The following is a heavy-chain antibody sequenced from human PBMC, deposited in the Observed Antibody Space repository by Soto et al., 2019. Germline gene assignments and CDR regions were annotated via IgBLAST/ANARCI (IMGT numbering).Heavy chain of an antibody. J-gene: IGHJ5*02. CDR1: GYTFTSYG. D-gene: IGHD6-13*01. V-gene: IGHV1-18*01. CDR3: ARDPAAAGPGSFDP. CDR2: ISAYNGNT. Sequence: QVQLVQSGAEVKKPGASVKVSCKASGYTFTSYGISWVRQAPGQGLEWMGWISAYNGNTNYAQKLQGRVTMATDTSTSTAYLGLRSLRSDDTAVYYCARDPAAAGPGSFDPWGKGTLVTVSS.